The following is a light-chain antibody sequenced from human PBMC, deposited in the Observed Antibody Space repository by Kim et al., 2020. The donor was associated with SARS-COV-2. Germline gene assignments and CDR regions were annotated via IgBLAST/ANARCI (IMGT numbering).Light chain of an antibody. J-gene: IGKJ1*01. CDR1: QGISKY. CDR3: QKYNGAPWT. Sequence: DFQMTQSPSSLSASIGDRVTITCRASQGISKYLAWYQQKPGKVPKPLIYAASALQSGVPSRFSGSGSGTDFTLTISSLQPEDVATYYCQKYNGAPWTFGQGNKVEIK. V-gene: IGKV1-27*01. CDR2: AAS.